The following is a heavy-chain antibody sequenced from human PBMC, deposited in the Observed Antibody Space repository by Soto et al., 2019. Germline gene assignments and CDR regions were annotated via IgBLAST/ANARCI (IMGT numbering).Heavy chain of an antibody. CDR2: IIPIFGTA. CDR1: GGTFSSYA. CDR3: ARDAYKEPYSSSWYVYYYGMDV. V-gene: IGHV1-69*13. J-gene: IGHJ6*02. D-gene: IGHD6-13*01. Sequence: SVKVSCKASGGTFSSYAISWVRQAPGQGLEWMGGIIPIFGTANYAQKFQGRVTITADESTSTAYMELSSLRSEDTAVYYCARDAYKEPYSSSWYVYYYGMDVWGQGTTVTVSS.